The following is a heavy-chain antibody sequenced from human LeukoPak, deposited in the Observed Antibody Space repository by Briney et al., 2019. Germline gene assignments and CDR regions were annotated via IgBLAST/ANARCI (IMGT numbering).Heavy chain of an antibody. CDR3: ARVSSYYLAV. CDR2: ITISVTTI. V-gene: IGHV3-48*02. Sequence: GGSLRLSCAASGFTFSTYNMNWVRQAPGKGLEWVGYITISVTTIYYADPVKCVFTMSKDNAKNSLYLQMNSLRDEDTAVYYSARVSSYYLAVWGKGTTVPVSS. CDR1: GFTFSTYN. J-gene: IGHJ6*03.